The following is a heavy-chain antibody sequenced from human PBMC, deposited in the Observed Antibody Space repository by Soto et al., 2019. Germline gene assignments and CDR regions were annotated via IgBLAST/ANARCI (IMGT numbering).Heavy chain of an antibody. CDR2: LYYSGST. V-gene: IGHV4-59*01. D-gene: IGHD3-3*01. Sequence: SETLSLTCTVSGGSISSYYWSWIRQPPGKGLEWLGYLYYSGSTNYNPSLKSRVTISVDTSKNQFSLKLSSVTAADTAVYYCAGRGPYYDFWSGYYWGYYYGMDVWGQGTTVTV. CDR1: GGSISSYY. CDR3: AGRGPYYDFWSGYYWGYYYGMDV. J-gene: IGHJ6*02.